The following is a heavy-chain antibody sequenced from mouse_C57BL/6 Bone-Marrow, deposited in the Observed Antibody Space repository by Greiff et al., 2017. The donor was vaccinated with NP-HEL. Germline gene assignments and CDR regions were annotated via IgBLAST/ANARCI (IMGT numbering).Heavy chain of an antibody. Sequence: EVQVVESGGGLVQPGGSMKLSCAASGFTFSDAWMDWVRQSPEKGLEWVAEIRNKANNHATYYAESVKGRFTISRDDSKSSVYLQMNSLRAEDTGIYYCTGYGYNYFDYWGQGTTLTVSS. V-gene: IGHV6-6*01. D-gene: IGHD2-2*01. J-gene: IGHJ2*01. CDR1: GFTFSDAW. CDR3: TGYGYNYFDY. CDR2: IRNKANNHAT.